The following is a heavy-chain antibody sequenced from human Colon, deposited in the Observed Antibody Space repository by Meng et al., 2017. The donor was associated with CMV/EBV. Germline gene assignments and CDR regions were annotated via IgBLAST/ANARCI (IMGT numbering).Heavy chain of an antibody. V-gene: IGHV3-7*01. J-gene: IGHJ6*02. CDR3: ARVRGGYSMDV. CDR1: GFPFNTYW. CDR2: IKQDGSET. Sequence: GESLKISCAASGFPFNTYWMTWVRQAPGKGLEWVANIKQDGSETYSVDSVKGRFTISRDNAKNSLFLQMNSLRAEDTAVYYCARVRGGYSMDVWGQGTTVTVSS. D-gene: IGHD3-16*01.